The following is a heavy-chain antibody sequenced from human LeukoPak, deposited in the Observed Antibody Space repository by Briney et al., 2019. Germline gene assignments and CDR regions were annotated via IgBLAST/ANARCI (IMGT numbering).Heavy chain of an antibody. J-gene: IGHJ3*02. CDR1: GDTFSNYV. CDR2: IIPIFGTT. Sequence: GASVKVSCKASGDTFSNYVISWFRQAPGQGLEWMGGIIPIFGTTHFAQKFQGRVTFTADDSTTTAYMELSSLRSEDTAIYYCARDDPDIVVMPGAADIWGQGTLVTVSS. CDR3: ARDDPDIVVMPGAADI. D-gene: IGHD2-15*01. V-gene: IGHV1-69*13.